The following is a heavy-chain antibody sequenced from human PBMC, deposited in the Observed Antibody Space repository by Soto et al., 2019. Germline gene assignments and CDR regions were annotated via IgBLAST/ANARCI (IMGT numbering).Heavy chain of an antibody. CDR1: GFTFSSYG. J-gene: IGHJ6*02. CDR2: IWYDGSNK. V-gene: IGHV3-33*01. Sequence: QVQLVESGGGVVQPGRSLRLSCAASGFTFSSYGMHWVRQAPGKGLEWVAVIWYDGSNKYYADSVKGRFTISRDQSKNTLYLQMNSLRAEDTAVYYCARDWCYPPYGMDVWGQGTTVTVSS. CDR3: ARDWCYPPYGMDV. D-gene: IGHD2-15*01.